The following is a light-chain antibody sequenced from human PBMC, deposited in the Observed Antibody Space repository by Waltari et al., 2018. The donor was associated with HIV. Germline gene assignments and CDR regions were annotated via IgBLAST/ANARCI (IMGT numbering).Light chain of an antibody. CDR2: SYN. CDR1: SSNIGSNT. Sequence: QSVLTQPPSASGTPGQRVTISCSGSSSNIGSNTVNWYQQLPGTAPKLRIYSYNLRPSGVPDRFAGSKSGTSASLAISGLQSEDEADYYCAAWDDSLKGPIFGGGTKVTVL. J-gene: IGLJ2*01. V-gene: IGLV1-44*01. CDR3: AAWDDSLKGPI.